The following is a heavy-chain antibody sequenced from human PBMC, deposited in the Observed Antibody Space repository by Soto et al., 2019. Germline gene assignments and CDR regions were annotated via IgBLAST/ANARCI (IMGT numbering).Heavy chain of an antibody. CDR3: ERHSAAAPPFAY. D-gene: IGHD6-13*01. V-gene: IGHV1-18*01. CDR2: ISAYNGNT. J-gene: IGHJ4*02. CDR1: GYTFTSYG. Sequence: APVKVSCKASGYTFTSYGISWVRQAPGQGLEWMGWISAYNGNTNYAQKLQGRVTMTTDTSTSTAYMELRSLRSDDTAGDYGERHSAAAPPFAYSGQPTLLSVSS.